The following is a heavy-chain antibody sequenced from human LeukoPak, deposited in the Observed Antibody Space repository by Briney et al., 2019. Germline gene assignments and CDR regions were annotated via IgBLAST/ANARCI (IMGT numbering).Heavy chain of an antibody. CDR3: AKGWGGYSYRAMDV. CDR1: GFSFRDYA. V-gene: IGHV3-43*02. D-gene: IGHD5-18*01. Sequence: GGSLRLSCAVSGFSFRDYAMHWVRQAPGKGLEWVSLIGPDGDTTFYADSVKGRFTISRDNSKNSLYLQMNSLRADDSAFYYCAKGWGGYSYRAMDVWGQGTTVTVSS. CDR2: IGPDGDTT. J-gene: IGHJ6*02.